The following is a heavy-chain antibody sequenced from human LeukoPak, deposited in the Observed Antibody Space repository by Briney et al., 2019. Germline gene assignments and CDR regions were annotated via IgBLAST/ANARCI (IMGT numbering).Heavy chain of an antibody. Sequence: GGSLRLSCTASGFTFNDFHMSWIRQAPGKGLEWVSHISGSGYAIHHPGSVKGRFTISRDNAKNLLYLQMNSLRVEDSAVYYCARLSGTYSRGGDHWGQGTLVTVSS. J-gene: IGHJ4*02. V-gene: IGHV3-11*01. CDR1: GFTFNDFH. D-gene: IGHD1-26*01. CDR3: ARLSGTYSRGGDH. CDR2: ISGSGYAI.